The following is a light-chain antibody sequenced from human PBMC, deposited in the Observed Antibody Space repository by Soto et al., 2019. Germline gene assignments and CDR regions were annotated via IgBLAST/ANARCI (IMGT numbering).Light chain of an antibody. V-gene: IGKV3-11*01. CDR2: DAS. CDR1: QSVSTY. Sequence: EIVLTQSPATLSLSPAESATLSCRASQSVSTYLAWYQQRPGQAPRLLIYDASNRATGVPARFSGSGSGTDFTLTISSLGPEDFAVYSCQQRSNWLWTFGQGTKVEIK. J-gene: IGKJ1*01. CDR3: QQRSNWLWT.